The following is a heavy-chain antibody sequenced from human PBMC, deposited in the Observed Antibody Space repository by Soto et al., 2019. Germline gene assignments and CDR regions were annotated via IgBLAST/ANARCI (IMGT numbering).Heavy chain of an antibody. CDR2: IGTDGNT. J-gene: IGHJ4*01. Sequence: GGSLRLSCTASGFILSNYAMNWVRQAPGKGLAWVSAIGTDGNTYYANSVKGRFTISRDNSRTTLYLQMNSLRVEDTALYYCVRKYPGTRPFDYWGQGTLVTVSS. D-gene: IGHD2-2*01. CDR1: GFILSNYA. V-gene: IGHV3-23*01. CDR3: VRKYPGTRPFDY.